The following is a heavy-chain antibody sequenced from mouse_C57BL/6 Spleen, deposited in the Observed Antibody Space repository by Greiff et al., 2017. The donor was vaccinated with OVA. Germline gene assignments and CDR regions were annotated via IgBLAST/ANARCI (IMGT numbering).Heavy chain of an antibody. Sequence: VQLQQSGAELVRPGASVKLSCTASGFNIKDYYMHWVKQRPEQGLECIGRIDPEDGDTEYAPKFQGKATMTADTSSNTAYMQFSSLTSEDSAIYYCARFPYDYDEDYAMDYWGQGTSVTVSS. D-gene: IGHD2-4*01. J-gene: IGHJ4*01. CDR1: GFNIKDYY. V-gene: IGHV14-1*01. CDR2: IDPEDGDT. CDR3: ARFPYDYDEDYAMDY.